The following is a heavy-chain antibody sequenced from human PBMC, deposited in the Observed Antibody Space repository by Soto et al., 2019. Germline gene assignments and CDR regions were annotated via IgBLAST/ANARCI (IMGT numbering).Heavy chain of an antibody. J-gene: IGHJ4*02. Sequence: SETLSLTCSVSGGSISGSYWSWIRQSPGKGLEWLGYVYYTGSTNYSPSLRSRVSISVDTSKNEFSLRLSSVTAADTAVYFCARSVAVPGAHIDYWGQGTLVTVAS. CDR2: VYYTGST. D-gene: IGHD6-19*01. CDR3: ARSVAVPGAHIDY. CDR1: GGSISGSY. V-gene: IGHV4-59*01.